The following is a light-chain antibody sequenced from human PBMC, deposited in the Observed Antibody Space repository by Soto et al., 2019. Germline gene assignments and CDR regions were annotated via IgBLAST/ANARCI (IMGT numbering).Light chain of an antibody. CDR3: QQYKSYPLT. CDR2: GAS. Sequence: DIQMTQSPSTLSASVGDRVTITCRASQSISGTLAWYQQKPGKAPKLLISGASSLERGVPSRFSGSGSGTEFTLTISSVQPDDFATYYCQQYKSYPLTFGGGTKVDIK. J-gene: IGKJ4*01. CDR1: QSISGT. V-gene: IGKV1-5*01.